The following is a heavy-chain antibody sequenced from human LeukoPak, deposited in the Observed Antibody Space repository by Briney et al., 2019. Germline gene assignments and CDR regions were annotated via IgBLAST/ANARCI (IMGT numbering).Heavy chain of an antibody. D-gene: IGHD6-13*01. CDR2: MTGSGSTI. Sequence: PGGSLRLSCGASGFTFSIYEMNWVRQAPGKGLEWISYMTGSGSTIYYADSVRGRFTTSRDNDKNSLYLQMNSLRAEDTAVYYCARGVSVGSSWYGGSLDPWGQGTLVTVSS. J-gene: IGHJ5*02. CDR1: GFTFSIYE. V-gene: IGHV3-48*03. CDR3: ARGVSVGSSWYGGSLDP.